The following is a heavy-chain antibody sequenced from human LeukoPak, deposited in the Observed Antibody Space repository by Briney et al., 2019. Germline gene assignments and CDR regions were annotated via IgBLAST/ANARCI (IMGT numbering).Heavy chain of an antibody. D-gene: IGHD5-18*01. V-gene: IGHV3-66*01. CDR3: ARTYNYGFHY. CDR1: GFTSISNF. CDR2: TNSGGIT. J-gene: IGHJ4*02. Sequence: GGSLRLSCAASGFTSISNFMSWVRQAPGKGLEWVSGTNSGGITYYADSVKGRFTNSRDNSKNTLYLQMNSLRVEDTAVYYCARTYNYGFHYWGQGTLVTVSS.